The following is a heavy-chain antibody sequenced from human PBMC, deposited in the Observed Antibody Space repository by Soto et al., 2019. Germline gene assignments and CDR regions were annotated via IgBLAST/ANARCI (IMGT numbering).Heavy chain of an antibody. D-gene: IGHD6-19*01. CDR3: ARSRSGNIDY. V-gene: IGHV4-39*01. Sequence: SETLSLTCTVSGGSISNNGYYWGWIRQPPGKGLEWIASIYYSGSTYYNPSLKSRVTISVDTSKNQFSLKLSSVTAADTAVHYCARSRSGNIDYWGQGTLVTVSS. CDR2: IYYSGST. J-gene: IGHJ4*02. CDR1: GGSISNNGYY.